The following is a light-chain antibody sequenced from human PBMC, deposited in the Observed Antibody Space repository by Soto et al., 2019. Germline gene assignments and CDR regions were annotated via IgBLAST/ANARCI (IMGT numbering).Light chain of an antibody. CDR2: DAS. CDR1: QGIGRA. Sequence: AIQLTQSPSSLSASVGDRVTVTCRASQGIGRALAWYQQKPGKAPKLLIYDASTLETGVPSGFSGSGSGTDFTLTISSLQPKDFATYYCQQFNSYPLTFGGGTKVEIK. CDR3: QQFNSYPLT. V-gene: IGKV1-13*02. J-gene: IGKJ4*01.